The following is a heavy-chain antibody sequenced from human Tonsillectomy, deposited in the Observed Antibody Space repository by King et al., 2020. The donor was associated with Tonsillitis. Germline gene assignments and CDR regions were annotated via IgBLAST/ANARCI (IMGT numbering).Heavy chain of an antibody. D-gene: IGHD5-18*01. J-gene: IGHJ5*02. Sequence: QLQESGPGLVKPSETLSLTCTVSGGSISNGVYYWSWIRQYPGKGLEWIGYIYHSGTTYYNPSLKSPLSISVDTSKNQFSLELRSVTAADTAVYYCAKETATNWFDHWGQGTLVTVSS. V-gene: IGHV4-31*01. CDR3: AKETATNWFDH. CDR2: IYHSGTT. CDR1: GGSISNGVYY.